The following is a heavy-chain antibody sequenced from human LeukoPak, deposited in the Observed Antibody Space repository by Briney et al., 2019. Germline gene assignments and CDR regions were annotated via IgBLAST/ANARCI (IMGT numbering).Heavy chain of an antibody. Sequence: GRALRLSCAASGFTFSSYTLHWVRQAPGKGLEWVALILYDGSNQYYADSVKGRFTHSRDNSKNTLYMQMNRLKTEDPAVYYCRTDDSGYGNLWGQRTMVSVFS. CDR3: RTDDSGYGNL. J-gene: IGHJ3*01. D-gene: IGHD5-12*01. CDR2: ILYDGSNQ. CDR1: GFTFSSYT. V-gene: IGHV3-30-3*01.